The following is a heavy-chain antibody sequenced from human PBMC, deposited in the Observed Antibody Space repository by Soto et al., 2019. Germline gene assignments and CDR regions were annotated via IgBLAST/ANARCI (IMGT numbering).Heavy chain of an antibody. CDR2: INHSGST. CDR1: GGSFSGYY. CDR3: ARGQLRYGDYFDY. D-gene: IGHD4-17*01. V-gene: IGHV4-34*01. Sequence: SETLSLTCAVYGGSFSGYYWSWIRQPPGKGLEWIGEINHSGSTNYNPSLKSRVTISVDTSKNQFSLKLSSVTAADTAVYYCARGQLRYGDYFDYWGQGTLVTVSS. J-gene: IGHJ4*02.